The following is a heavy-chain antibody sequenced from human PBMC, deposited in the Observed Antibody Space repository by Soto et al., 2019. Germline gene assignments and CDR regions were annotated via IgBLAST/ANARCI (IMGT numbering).Heavy chain of an antibody. CDR3: ARGGDFAYFDY. Sequence: QVQLQQWGAGLSKPSETLSLTCAVYVGSFRGYYWSWIRQPPGKGLEWIGEINYSGNTKYNPSPKSRVTISVDTSKNQFSLKLSSVTAADTAVYYCARGGDFAYFDYWGQGTLVTVSS. CDR2: INYSGNT. D-gene: IGHD4-17*01. V-gene: IGHV4-34*02. CDR1: VGSFRGYY. J-gene: IGHJ4*02.